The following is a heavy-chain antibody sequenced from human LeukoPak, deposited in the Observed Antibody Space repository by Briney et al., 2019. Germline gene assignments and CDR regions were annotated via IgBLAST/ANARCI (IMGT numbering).Heavy chain of an antibody. Sequence: GGSLTLSCPPSGFSFDDYSMQWVRHAPANGMEWASGISWNRGSMDYGDSVKGRFSISRENARNILYLQMNSLRPEDTAFYYCAKDIFSPDLAHSYGYDWGQGTLVSVSS. CDR1: GFSFDDYS. CDR2: ISWNRGSM. J-gene: IGHJ4*02. V-gene: IGHV3-9*01. D-gene: IGHD5-18*01. CDR3: AKDIFSPDLAHSYGYD.